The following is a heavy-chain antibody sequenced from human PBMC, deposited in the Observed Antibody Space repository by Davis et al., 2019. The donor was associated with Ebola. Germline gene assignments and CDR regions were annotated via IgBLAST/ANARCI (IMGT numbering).Heavy chain of an antibody. V-gene: IGHV3-30*03. CDR3: ASTVLWFGELLSYYFDY. D-gene: IGHD3-10*01. CDR1: GFTFSSYG. Sequence: GGSLRLSCAASGFTFSSYGMHWVRQAPGKGLEWVAVISYDGSNKYYADSVKGRFTISRDNSKNTLYLQMNSLRAEDTAVYYCASTVLWFGELLSYYFDYWGQGTLVTVSS. J-gene: IGHJ4*02. CDR2: ISYDGSNK.